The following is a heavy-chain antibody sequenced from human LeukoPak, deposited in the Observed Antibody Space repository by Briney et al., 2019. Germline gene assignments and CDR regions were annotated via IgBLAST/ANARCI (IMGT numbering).Heavy chain of an antibody. CDR2: ISGSGLTT. J-gene: IGHJ4*02. V-gene: IGHV3-23*01. D-gene: IGHD3-3*01. CDR1: GFTFSNYA. Sequence: GSLRLSCAASGFTFSNYAMTWVRQAPGKGLEWVSAISGSGLTTYYADSVRGRFTISRDNFRNTLYLQMNSLRAEDTAVYFCAVGATVEWLLSYLVYWGQGTLATVSS. CDR3: AVGATVEWLLSYLVY.